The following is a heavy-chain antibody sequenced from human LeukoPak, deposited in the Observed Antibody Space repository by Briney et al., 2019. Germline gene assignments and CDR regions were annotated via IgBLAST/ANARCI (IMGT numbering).Heavy chain of an antibody. V-gene: IGHV4-59*01. CDR1: GVSIGSYY. CDR2: IYYSGST. CDR3: ARDSSGLMWFDP. D-gene: IGHD6-19*01. Sequence: SETLSLTCTVSGVSIGSYYWSWIRQPPGKGLEWIGYIYYSGSTNYNPSLKSRVTISVDTSKNQFSLKLSSVTAADTAVYYCARDSSGLMWFDPWGQGTLVTVSS. J-gene: IGHJ5*02.